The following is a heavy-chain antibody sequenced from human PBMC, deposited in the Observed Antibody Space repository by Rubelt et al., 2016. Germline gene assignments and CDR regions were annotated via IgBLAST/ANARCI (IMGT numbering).Heavy chain of an antibody. CDR2: INPNSGGT. Sequence: GASVKVSCKASGYTFTSYAMNWVRQAPGQGLEWMGRINPNSGGTNYAQMFQGRVTMTRDTSLSTAYVELSRLRSYDTAVYYCAREVTAAGTWFDSWGQGTLVTVSS. J-gene: IGHJ5*01. CDR1: GYTFTSYA. CDR3: AREVTAAGTWFDS. V-gene: IGHV1-2*06. D-gene: IGHD6-13*01.